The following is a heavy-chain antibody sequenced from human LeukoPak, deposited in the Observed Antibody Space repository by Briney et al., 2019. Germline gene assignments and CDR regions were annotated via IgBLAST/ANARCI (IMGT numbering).Heavy chain of an antibody. V-gene: IGHV3-30-3*01. CDR2: ISYDGSNK. D-gene: IGHD3-3*01. CDR1: GFTFSSYA. CDR3: AREVVTMEGANWFDR. Sequence: GGSLRLSCAASGFTFSSYAMHWVRQAPGKGLEWVAVISYDGSNKYYADSVKGRFTISRDNSKNTLYLQMNSLRAEDTAVYYCAREVVTMEGANWFDRWGQGTLVTVSS. J-gene: IGHJ5*02.